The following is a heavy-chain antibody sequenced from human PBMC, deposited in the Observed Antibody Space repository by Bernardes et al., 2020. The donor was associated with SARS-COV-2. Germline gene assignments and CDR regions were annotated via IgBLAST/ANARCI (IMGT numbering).Heavy chain of an antibody. Sequence: GGSLRLSCAASGFTFDDYAMHWVRQAPGKGLEWVSGISWNSGSIGYADSVKGRFTISRDNAKNSLYLQMNSLRAEDTALYYCAKDIFPISGSMGYWGQGTLVTVSS. V-gene: IGHV3-9*01. D-gene: IGHD2-15*01. CDR1: GFTFDDYA. CDR3: AKDIFPISGSMGY. J-gene: IGHJ4*02. CDR2: ISWNSGSI.